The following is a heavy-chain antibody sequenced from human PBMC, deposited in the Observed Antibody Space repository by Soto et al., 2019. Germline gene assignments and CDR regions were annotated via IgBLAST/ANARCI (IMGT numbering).Heavy chain of an antibody. CDR1: GFTFSSYG. CDR3: ARGELELQFGSWFDP. J-gene: IGHJ5*02. D-gene: IGHD1-7*01. CDR2: IWYDGSNK. Sequence: QVQLVESGGGVVQPGRSLRLSCAASGFTFSSYGMHWVRQAPGKGLEWVAVIWYDGSNKYYADSVKGRFTISRDNSKNTLYLQMNRLRAEDTAVYYCARGELELQFGSWFDPWGQGTLVTVSS. V-gene: IGHV3-33*01.